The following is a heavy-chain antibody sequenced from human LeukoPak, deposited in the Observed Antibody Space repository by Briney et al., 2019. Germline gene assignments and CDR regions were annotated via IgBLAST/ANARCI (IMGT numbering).Heavy chain of an antibody. CDR3: AGDMRFAAAGNDYYYYGMDV. Sequence: SETLSLTCTVSGGSISSYYWSWIRQPPGKGLEWIGYIYYSGSTNYNPSLKSRVTISVDTSKNQFSLKLSSVTAADTAVYYCAGDMRFAAAGNDYYYYGMDVWGQGTTVTVSS. V-gene: IGHV4-59*01. CDR2: IYYSGST. CDR1: GGSISSYY. J-gene: IGHJ6*02. D-gene: IGHD6-13*01.